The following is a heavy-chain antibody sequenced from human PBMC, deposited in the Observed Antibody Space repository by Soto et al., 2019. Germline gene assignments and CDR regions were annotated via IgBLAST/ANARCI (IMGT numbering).Heavy chain of an antibody. Sequence: QVQLVQSGAEVKRPGSSVHVSCKASGGSFSSYTVSWVRQVPGQGLEWMGRIIPPLDKTNYAQKFQGRLTITADRSTGTGYMELISLRFEDTAVYYCAPTTRDLVPVPSWGLGSLVTVSP. CDR3: APTTRDLVPVPS. J-gene: IGHJ5*02. D-gene: IGHD5-12*01. CDR1: GGSFSSYT. CDR2: IIPPLDKT. V-gene: IGHV1-69*02.